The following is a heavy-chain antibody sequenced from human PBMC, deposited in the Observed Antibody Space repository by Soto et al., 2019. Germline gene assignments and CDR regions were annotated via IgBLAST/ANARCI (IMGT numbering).Heavy chain of an antibody. CDR1: GYTFTSYG. D-gene: IGHD2-2*01. Sequence: ASVKVSCKASGYTFTSYGISWVRQAPGQGLEWMGWISAYNGNTNYAQKLQGRVTMTTDTSTSTAYMELRSLRSDDTAVYYCARGYCSSTSCPTYYYYGMDVWGQGTTVTVSS. V-gene: IGHV1-18*04. CDR3: ARGYCSSTSCPTYYYYGMDV. J-gene: IGHJ6*02. CDR2: ISAYNGNT.